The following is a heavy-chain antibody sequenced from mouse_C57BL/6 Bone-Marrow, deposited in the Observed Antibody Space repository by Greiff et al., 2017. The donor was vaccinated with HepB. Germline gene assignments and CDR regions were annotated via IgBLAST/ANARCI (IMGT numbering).Heavy chain of an antibody. J-gene: IGHJ2*01. CDR2: INPNNGGT. V-gene: IGHV1-22*01. CDR1: GYTFTDYN. D-gene: IGHD1-1*01. Sequence: DVKLQESGPELVKPGASVKMFCKASGYTFTDYNMHWVKQSHGKSLEWIGYINPNNGGTSYNQKVKGKATLTVNKSSSTAYMELRSLTSEDSAVYYCARPEVLRSYYFDYWGQGTTLTVSS. CDR3: ARPEVLRSYYFDY.